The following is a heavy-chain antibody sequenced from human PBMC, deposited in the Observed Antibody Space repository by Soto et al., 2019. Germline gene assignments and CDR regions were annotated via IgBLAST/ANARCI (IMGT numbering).Heavy chain of an antibody. CDR3: ERVGGDNQHFDF. Sequence: QVQLQESGPGLVKPSETLSLTCTVSGGSISNYYWSWIRQPPGKGLEWLGYIYYSGSTNYNPSLKSRVTISVDTSKNQFSLRLSSVTAADTAVYYCERVGGDNQHFDFWGQGTLVTVSS. CDR1: GGSISNYY. CDR2: IYYSGST. D-gene: IGHD3-16*01. J-gene: IGHJ4*02. V-gene: IGHV4-59*01.